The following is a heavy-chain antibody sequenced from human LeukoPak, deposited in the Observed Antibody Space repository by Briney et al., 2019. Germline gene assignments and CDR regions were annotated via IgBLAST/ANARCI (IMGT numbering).Heavy chain of an antibody. J-gene: IGHJ4*02. CDR1: GFTFSSYW. D-gene: IGHD7-27*01. V-gene: IGHV3-7*03. CDR2: IKLDGSEK. CDR3: AKDGGLWVSAHWGDS. Sequence: PGGSLRLSCAASGFTFSSYWMHWVRQAPGKGLEWVANIKLDGSEKNYVDSVEGRFTISRDNTKNSLYLQMNSLRAEDTAVYYCAKDGGLWVSAHWGDSWGRGTLVTVSS.